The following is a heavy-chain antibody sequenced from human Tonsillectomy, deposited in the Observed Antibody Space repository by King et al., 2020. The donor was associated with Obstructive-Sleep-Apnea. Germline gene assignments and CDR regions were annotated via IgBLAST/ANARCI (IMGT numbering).Heavy chain of an antibody. CDR1: GGSISSNSCY. CDR2: TYHSGRT. CDR3: AREHRIQLWLPIDS. Sequence: QLQESGPGLVKPSETLSLTCTVSGGSISSNSCYWGWIRQPPGKGLEWIGNTYHSGRTYYNPSLKSRGTMSVDTSKNQFSLKLNSVTAADTAVYYCAREHRIQLWLPIDSWGQGTLVTVSS. J-gene: IGHJ4*02. D-gene: IGHD5-18*01. V-gene: IGHV4-39*07.